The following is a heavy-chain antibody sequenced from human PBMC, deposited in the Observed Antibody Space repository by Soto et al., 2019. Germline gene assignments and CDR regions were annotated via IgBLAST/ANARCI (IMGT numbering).Heavy chain of an antibody. D-gene: IGHD3-10*01. CDR2: TYYRSKWYN. Sequence: SQTLSLTCVISGDSVSSNNAAWNWIRQSPSRGLEWLGRTYYRSKWYNDYAVSVKSRIDINPDTSKNQFSLQLNSVSPEDTAMYYCARESYGSGRYDGMDVWGQGTTVTVSS. V-gene: IGHV6-1*01. J-gene: IGHJ6*02. CDR3: ARESYGSGRYDGMDV. CDR1: GDSVSSNNAA.